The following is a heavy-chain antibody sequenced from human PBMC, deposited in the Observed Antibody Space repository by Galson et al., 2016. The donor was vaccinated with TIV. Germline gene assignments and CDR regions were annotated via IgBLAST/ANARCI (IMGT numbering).Heavy chain of an antibody. Sequence: LRLSCAASGFIFNDHVMHWVRQAPGKGLVWVALVSYEGSKQLYSDSVKGRFTISRDNSKNTLYLQMNGLRPEDTATYYCARDRMVDGYYYYYYYGMDVWGQGTAVTVSS. V-gene: IGHV3-30*14. CDR1: GFIFNDHV. CDR3: ARDRMVDGYYYYYYYGMDV. J-gene: IGHJ6*02. D-gene: IGHD5-24*01. CDR2: VSYEGSKQ.